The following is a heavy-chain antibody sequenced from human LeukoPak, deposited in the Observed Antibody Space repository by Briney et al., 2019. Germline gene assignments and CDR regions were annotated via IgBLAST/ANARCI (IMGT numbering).Heavy chain of an antibody. J-gene: IGHJ6*02. D-gene: IGHD3-10*01. CDR1: GYTLTELS. CDR2: FDPEDGET. V-gene: IGHV1-24*01. Sequence: ASVKVSCKVSGYTLTELSMHWVRQAPGKGLEWMGGFDPEDGETIYAQKFQGRVTMTRNTSISTAYMELSSLRSEDTAVYYCARGEDYYGLGSYGMDVWGQGTTVTVSS. CDR3: ARGEDYYGLGSYGMDV.